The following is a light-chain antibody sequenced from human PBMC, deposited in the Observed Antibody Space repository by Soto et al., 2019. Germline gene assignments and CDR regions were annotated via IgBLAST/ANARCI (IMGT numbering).Light chain of an antibody. V-gene: IGKV3-11*01. CDR1: QSVSFY. CDR3: QQRSNWPYT. Sequence: DIVLTQSPVTLSLSPGERATLSCRASQSVSFYLAWYQQKPGQAPRLLIYDALNRATGIPARFSGSGSGTDFTLTISSLEPEDFAVYYCQQRSNWPYTFGQGTNLEIK. CDR2: DAL. J-gene: IGKJ2*01.